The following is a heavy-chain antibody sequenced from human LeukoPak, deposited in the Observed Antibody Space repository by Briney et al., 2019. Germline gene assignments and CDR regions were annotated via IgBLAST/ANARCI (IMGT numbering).Heavy chain of an antibody. J-gene: IGHJ4*02. D-gene: IGHD6-13*01. CDR1: GFTFSSYW. Sequence: GGSLRLPCAASGFTFSSYWMHWVRQAPGKGLVWVSRINSDGRSTSYADSVKGRFTISRDNAKNTLYLQMNSLTAEDTAVYYCARVAYGSSWYVDYWGQGNLVTVSS. CDR3: ARVAYGSSWYVDY. CDR2: INSDGRST. V-gene: IGHV3-74*01.